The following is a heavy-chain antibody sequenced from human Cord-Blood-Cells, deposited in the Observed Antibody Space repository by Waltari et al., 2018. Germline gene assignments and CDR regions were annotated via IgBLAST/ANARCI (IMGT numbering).Heavy chain of an antibody. CDR2: IYYSGST. CDR1: CGSISSGGYY. D-gene: IGHD6-6*01. J-gene: IGHJ3*02. V-gene: IGHV4-31*03. CDR3: ARGYSSSSCAFDI. Sequence: QVQLQESGPGLVKPSQTLSLTCTVSCGSISSGGYYWSWIPQHPGKGLEWIGYIYYSGSTYYNPSLKSRVTISVDTSKNQFSLKLSSVTAADTAVYYCARGYSSSSCAFDIWGQGTMVTVSS.